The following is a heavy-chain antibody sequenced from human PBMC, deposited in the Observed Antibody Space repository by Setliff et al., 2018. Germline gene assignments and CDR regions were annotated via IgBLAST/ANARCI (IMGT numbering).Heavy chain of an antibody. D-gene: IGHD3-10*01. J-gene: IGHJ6*03. CDR1: GYSISSGFS. CDR2: ILFSGDT. CDR3: ARDNRARHYMDV. V-gene: IGHV4-38-2*02. Sequence: LSLTCSVSGYSISSGFSWVWIRQSPGKGLEWIGRILFSGDTYYNPSLNSRVTISADTSKNQFSLNLSSVTAADTAVYYCARDNRARHYMDVWGKGTTVTVSS.